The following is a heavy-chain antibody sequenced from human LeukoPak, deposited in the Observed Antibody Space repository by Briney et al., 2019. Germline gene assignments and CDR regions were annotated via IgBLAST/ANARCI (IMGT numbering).Heavy chain of an antibody. CDR2: IFTSGST. Sequence: PSETLSLTCTVSGGSISNNCWTWIRQPAGKGLEWIGHIFTSGSTNSNPSLKSRVTMSVDTSHSQFSLKLSSVTAADTAVYYCARAVSRSYSHYFDYWGQGTLVTVSS. J-gene: IGHJ4*02. D-gene: IGHD2-15*01. CDR3: ARAVSRSYSHYFDY. CDR1: GGSISNNC. V-gene: IGHV4-4*07.